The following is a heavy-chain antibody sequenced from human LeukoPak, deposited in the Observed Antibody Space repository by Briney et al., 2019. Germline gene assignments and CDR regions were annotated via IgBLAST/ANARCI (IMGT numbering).Heavy chain of an antibody. J-gene: IGHJ4*02. CDR2: INPNSGGT. Sequence: GASVKVSCKASGYTFTGYYMHWVRQAPGQGLEWMGWINPNSGGTNYAQKFQGRVAMTRDTSISTAYMELSRLRSDDTAVYYRARDRTRILLLPGYWGQGTLVTVSS. D-gene: IGHD2-15*01. CDR1: GYTFTGYY. V-gene: IGHV1-2*02. CDR3: ARDRTRILLLPGY.